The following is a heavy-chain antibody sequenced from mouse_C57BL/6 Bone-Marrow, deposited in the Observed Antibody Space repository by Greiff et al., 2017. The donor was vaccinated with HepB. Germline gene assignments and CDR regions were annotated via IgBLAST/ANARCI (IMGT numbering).Heavy chain of an antibody. CDR1: GYTFTSYW. V-gene: IGHV1-55*01. D-gene: IGHD1-1*01. CDR2: IYPGSGST. CDR3: ARGPTTVVVDY. Sequence: QVQLQQPGTELVKPGASVKMSCKASGYTFTSYWITWVKQRPGQGLEWIGDIYPGSGSTNYNEKFKSKATLTVDTSSSTAYMQLSSLTSEDSAVYYCARGPTTVVVDYWGQGTTLTVSS. J-gene: IGHJ2*01.